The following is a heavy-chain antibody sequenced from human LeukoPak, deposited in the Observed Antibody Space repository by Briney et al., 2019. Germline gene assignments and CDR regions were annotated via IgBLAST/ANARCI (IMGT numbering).Heavy chain of an antibody. D-gene: IGHD3-3*01. Sequence: SVKVSCKASGYTFTSYAISWVRQAPGQGLEWMGGIIPIFGTANYAQKFQGRVTITADESTSTAYLELSSLRSEDTAVYYCARGGGIFGVLTTAHYYGMDVWGQGTTVTVSS. CDR1: GYTFTSYA. CDR2: IIPIFGTA. CDR3: ARGGGIFGVLTTAHYYGMDV. J-gene: IGHJ6*02. V-gene: IGHV1-69*13.